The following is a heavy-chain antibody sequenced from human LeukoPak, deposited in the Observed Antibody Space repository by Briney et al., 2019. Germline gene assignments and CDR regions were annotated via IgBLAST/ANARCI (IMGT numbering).Heavy chain of an antibody. CDR1: GFAFSNYW. CDR2: IKQDGSDK. Sequence: GGSLRLSCAASGFAFSNYWMTWVRQAPGKGLEWVANIKQDGSDKYYVDSVRGRFAISRDNAKNSLYLQMNSLRAEDTAVYYCARDRYIYSNFWDYYYGMDVWGQGTTVTVSS. CDR3: ARDRYIYSNFWDYYYGMDV. V-gene: IGHV3-7*03. D-gene: IGHD4-11*01. J-gene: IGHJ6*02.